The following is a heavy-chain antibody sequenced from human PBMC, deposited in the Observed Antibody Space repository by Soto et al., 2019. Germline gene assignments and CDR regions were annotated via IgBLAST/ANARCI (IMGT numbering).Heavy chain of an antibody. CDR3: ARAPMVLSRSYFDS. J-gene: IGHJ4*02. CDR1: GGSISNFY. Sequence: SESLSLTCTVSGGSISNFYWSWIRQPPGKGLEWIGYISYSGNTNYNPSLKSRVSISVDTSKNQLSLNLTSVTAADTAVYYCARAPMVLSRSYFDSWGQGTPVTVSS. V-gene: IGHV4-59*01. D-gene: IGHD2-8*01. CDR2: ISYSGNT.